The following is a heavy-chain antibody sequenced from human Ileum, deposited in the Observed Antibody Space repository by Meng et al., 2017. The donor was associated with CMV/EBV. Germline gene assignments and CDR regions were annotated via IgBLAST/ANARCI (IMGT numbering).Heavy chain of an antibody. Sequence: GGSLRLSCAASGFTFRSYSMNWVRQAPGKGLEWVSSISPGSDYIYYADSMKGRFTISRDDAKNSLYLQMSGLRAEDTAVYYCARTFVLFKRAAATGRTYYFDFWGQGTLVTVSS. CDR3: ARTFVLFKRAAATGRTYYFDF. CDR2: ISPGSDYI. D-gene: IGHD1-1*01. V-gene: IGHV3-21*01. CDR1: GFTFRSYS. J-gene: IGHJ4*02.